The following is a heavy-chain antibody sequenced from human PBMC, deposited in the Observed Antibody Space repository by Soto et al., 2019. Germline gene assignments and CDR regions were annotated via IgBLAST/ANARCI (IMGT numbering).Heavy chain of an antibody. CDR2: IIPVLDRA. V-gene: IGHV1-69*04. Sequence: QVQLVQSGAEVKSPGSSVKVSCKASGGTFNSDVINWVRQAPGQGLEWMGRIIPVLDRADYAQNFQGRVTITADKSTPTVHMEMSGLRSEDTAVFYCARSGSVTTQYYHGMDVWRQGTTVTVSS. CDR3: ARSGSVTTQYYHGMDV. J-gene: IGHJ6*02. D-gene: IGHD4-17*01. CDR1: GGTFNSDV.